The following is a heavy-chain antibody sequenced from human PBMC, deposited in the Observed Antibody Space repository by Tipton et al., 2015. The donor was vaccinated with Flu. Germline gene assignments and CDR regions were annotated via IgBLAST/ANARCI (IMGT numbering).Heavy chain of an antibody. V-gene: IGHV4-39*01. CDR1: GGSISSSSYY. CDR2: IYYSGST. J-gene: IGHJ4*02. Sequence: TLSLTCTVSGGSISSSSYYWGWIRQPPGKGLEWIGSIYYSGSTYYNPSLKSRVTISVDTSKNQFSLKLSSVTAADTAVYYCARQKGIVVVPAAIQYPVEFDYWGQGTLVTVSS. D-gene: IGHD2-2*02. CDR3: ARQKGIVVVPAAIQYPVEFDY.